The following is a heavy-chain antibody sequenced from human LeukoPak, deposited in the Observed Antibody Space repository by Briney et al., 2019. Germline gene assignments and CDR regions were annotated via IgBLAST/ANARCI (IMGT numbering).Heavy chain of an antibody. V-gene: IGHV4-38-2*01. CDR2: IYHSGST. CDR3: ARGFRYYYYGMDV. CDR1: GYSISSGYY. Sequence: PSETLSLTCAVSGYSISSGYYWGWIRQPPGKGLEWIGSIYHSGSTYYNPPLKSRVTISVDTSKNQFSLKLSSVTAADTAVYYCARGFRYYYYGMDVWGKGTTVTVSS. J-gene: IGHJ6*04.